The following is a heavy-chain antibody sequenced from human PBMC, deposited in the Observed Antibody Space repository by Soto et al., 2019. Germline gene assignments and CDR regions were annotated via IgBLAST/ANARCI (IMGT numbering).Heavy chain of an antibody. Sequence: QVRLQESGPGLVKPSETLSLTCTVSGGSISRYYWSWIRQPPGKGLEWIGYMYNTGSTIYNPSLKSRVTXXXXXXXXXXXXXXXXXXXXXXXXXXXXXXXXXXXXXXXXXLDVWGQGTTVTVSS. CDR3: XXXXXXXXXXXXXXLDV. J-gene: IGHJ6*02. CDR1: GGSISRYY. CDR2: MYNTGST. V-gene: IGHV4-4*08.